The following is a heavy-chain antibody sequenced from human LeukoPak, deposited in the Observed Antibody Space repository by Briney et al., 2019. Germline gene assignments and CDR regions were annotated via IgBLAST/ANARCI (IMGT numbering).Heavy chain of an antibody. Sequence: PSETLSLTCAVYGGSFSGYYWSWIRQPPGKGLEWIGEINHSGSTNYNPSLKSRVTISVDTSKNQFSLKLSSVTAADTAVYYCARGSDSSSWYYLDYWGQGTLVTVSS. CDR2: INHSGST. V-gene: IGHV4-34*01. J-gene: IGHJ4*02. CDR3: ARGSDSSSWYYLDY. CDR1: GGSFSGYY. D-gene: IGHD6-13*01.